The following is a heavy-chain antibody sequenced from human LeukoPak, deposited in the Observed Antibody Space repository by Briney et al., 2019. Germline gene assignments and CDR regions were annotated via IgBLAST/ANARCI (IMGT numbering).Heavy chain of an antibody. CDR2: IKQDGSEK. J-gene: IGHJ4*02. D-gene: IGHD3-3*01. CDR1: GFTFSSYW. CDR3: ARVHPYDFWSGYSYYFDY. Sequence: PGGSLRLSCAASGFTFSSYWMSWVRQAPGKGLEWVANIKQDGSEKYYVDSVKGRFTISRDNAKNSLYPQMNSLRAEDTAVYYCARVHPYDFWSGYSYYFDYWGQGTLVTASS. V-gene: IGHV3-7*01.